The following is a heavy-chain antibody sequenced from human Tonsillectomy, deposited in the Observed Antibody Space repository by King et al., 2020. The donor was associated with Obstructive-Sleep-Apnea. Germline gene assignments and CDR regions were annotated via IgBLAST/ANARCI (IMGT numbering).Heavy chain of an antibody. D-gene: IGHD3-10*01. Sequence: VQLVESGGGVVQPGRSLRLSCAASGFTFSSYAMHWVRQAPGKGLEWVAVISYDGSNKYYADSVKGRFTISRDNSKNTLYLQMNSLRAEDTAVYYCARDLWFVELFSDYYYYYGMDVWGQGTTVTVSS. CDR1: GFTFSSYA. CDR3: ARDLWFVELFSDYYYYYGMDV. V-gene: IGHV3-30-3*01. J-gene: IGHJ6*02. CDR2: ISYDGSNK.